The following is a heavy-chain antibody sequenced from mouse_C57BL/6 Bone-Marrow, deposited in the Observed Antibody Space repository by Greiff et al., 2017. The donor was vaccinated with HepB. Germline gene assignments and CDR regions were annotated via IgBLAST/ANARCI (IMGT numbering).Heavy chain of an antibody. D-gene: IGHD2-1*01. J-gene: IGHJ3*01. CDR2: IYPRSGNT. CDR3: ANIYYGNYEFAY. Sequence: VQLVESGAELARPGASVKLSCKASGYTFTSYGISWVEQRTGQGLEWIGEIYPRSGNTYYNEKFKGKATLTADKSSSTAYMELRSLTSEDSAVYFCANIYYGNYEFAYWGQGTLVTVSA. CDR1: GYTFTSYG. V-gene: IGHV1-81*01.